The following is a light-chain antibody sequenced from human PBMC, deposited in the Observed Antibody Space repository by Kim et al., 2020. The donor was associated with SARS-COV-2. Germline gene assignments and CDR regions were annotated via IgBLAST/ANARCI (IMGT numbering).Light chain of an antibody. CDR3: QQYNNWPLYT. J-gene: IGKJ2*01. CDR1: QGVSSN. Sequence: VCPGVRAALSCRASQGVSSNLAWYQQKPGQAPRLLIYGASTRATGIPARFSGSGSGTEFTLTISSLQSEDFAVYYCQQYNNWPLYTFGQGTKLEI. CDR2: GAS. V-gene: IGKV3-15*01.